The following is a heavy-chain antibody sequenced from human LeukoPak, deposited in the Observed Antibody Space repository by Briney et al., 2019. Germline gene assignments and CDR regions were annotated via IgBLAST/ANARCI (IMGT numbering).Heavy chain of an antibody. V-gene: IGHV1-8*03. Sequence: ASVKVSCKASGYTFTSYDINWVRQATGQGLEWMGWMNPNSGNTGYAQKFQGRDTITRNTSISTAYMELSSLRSEDTAVYYCASFTQYYYDSGGDAFDIWGQGTMVTVSS. CDR2: MNPNSGNT. D-gene: IGHD3-22*01. CDR1: GYTFTSYD. CDR3: ASFTQYYYDSGGDAFDI. J-gene: IGHJ3*02.